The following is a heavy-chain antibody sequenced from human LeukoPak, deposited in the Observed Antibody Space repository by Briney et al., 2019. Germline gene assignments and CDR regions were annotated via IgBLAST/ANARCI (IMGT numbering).Heavy chain of an antibody. Sequence: SETLSLTCTFSGSSISSHYWGWIRQPPGRRMEWVGYIYSGGSTNYNPSFKSRVTISVDTSKNQFSLKLSSVTAADTAVYYCARAGDDYGDFGLFDYWGQGTLVTVSS. CDR3: ARAGDDYGDFGLFDY. CDR1: GSSISSHY. J-gene: IGHJ4*02. D-gene: IGHD4-17*01. V-gene: IGHV4-59*11. CDR2: IYSGGST.